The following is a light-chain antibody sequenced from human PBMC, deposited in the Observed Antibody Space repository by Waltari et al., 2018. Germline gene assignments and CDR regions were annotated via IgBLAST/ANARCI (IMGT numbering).Light chain of an antibody. J-gene: IGKJ1*01. CDR3: QQYYSAPRT. V-gene: IGKV3-15*01. Sequence: EIVMTQSPATLSVSPGERATLSCRASQSVGSNLAWYQQKPGQAPRPLIYGASTRATGIPARFSGSGSGTEFTLTISSLQSEDFAVYYCQQYYSAPRTFGQGTKVEIK. CDR2: GAS. CDR1: QSVGSN.